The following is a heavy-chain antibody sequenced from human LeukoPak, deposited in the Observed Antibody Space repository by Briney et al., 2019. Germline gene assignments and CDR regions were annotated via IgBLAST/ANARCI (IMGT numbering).Heavy chain of an antibody. CDR2: INHSGST. D-gene: IGHD6-19*01. CDR1: GGSFSGYY. V-gene: IGHV4-34*01. Sequence: SETLSLTCAVYGGSFSGYYWSWIRQPPGKGLEWIGEINHSGSTNYNPSLKSRVTISVDTSKNQFSLKLSSVTAADTAVYYCARFGSGWYYFDYWGQGTLVTVSS. J-gene: IGHJ4*02. CDR3: ARFGSGWYYFDY.